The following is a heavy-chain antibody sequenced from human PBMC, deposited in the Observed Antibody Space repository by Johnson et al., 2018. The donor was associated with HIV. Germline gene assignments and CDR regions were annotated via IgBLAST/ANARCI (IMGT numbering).Heavy chain of an antibody. Sequence: VQLVESGGGLIQPGGSLRLSCAASGFTVSSNYMSWVRQAPGKGLEWVSVIYNDGNTYYADSVKGRFTISRDNSKNTVYLQTNSLRAEDSAVYYFAKWKYCSGDNCYSEFGVFDDAFDIWGQGTMVTVSS. D-gene: IGHD2-15*01. CDR3: AKWKYCSGDNCYSEFGVFDDAFDI. V-gene: IGHV3-66*03. CDR2: IYNDGNT. J-gene: IGHJ3*02. CDR1: GFTVSSNY.